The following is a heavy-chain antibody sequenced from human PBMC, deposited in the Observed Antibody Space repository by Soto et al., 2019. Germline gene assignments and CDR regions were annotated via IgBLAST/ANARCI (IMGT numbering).Heavy chain of an antibody. CDR1: VFSFSSTY. J-gene: IGHJ4*02. V-gene: IGHV3-53*01. Sequence: GGSMRLSCAVSVFSFSSTYMSGVRQAAGKGLEWVAVIYAGSITFYADSVKGRFTISRDDSKNSLYLQMSSLRVEDTAVYYCARIPYDNSGTIFDYWGQGTQVTVSS. D-gene: IGHD3-22*01. CDR3: ARIPYDNSGTIFDY. CDR2: IYAGSIT.